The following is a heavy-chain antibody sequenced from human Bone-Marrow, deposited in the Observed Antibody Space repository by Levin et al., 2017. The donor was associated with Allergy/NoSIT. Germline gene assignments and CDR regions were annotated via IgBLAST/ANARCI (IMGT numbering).Heavy chain of an antibody. Sequence: GESLKISCAASGFTFSSYGMHWVRQAPGKGLEWVAVIWYDGSNKYYADSVKGRFTISRDNSKNTLYLQMNSLRAEDTAVYYCARDGIRYFDWLLYALDYWGQGTLVTVSS. D-gene: IGHD3-9*01. CDR3: ARDGIRYFDWLLYALDY. CDR2: IWYDGSNK. CDR1: GFTFSSYG. V-gene: IGHV3-33*01. J-gene: IGHJ4*02.